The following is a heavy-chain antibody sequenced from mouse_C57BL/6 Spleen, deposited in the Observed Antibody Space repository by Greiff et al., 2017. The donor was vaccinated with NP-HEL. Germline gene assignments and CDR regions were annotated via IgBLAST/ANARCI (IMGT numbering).Heavy chain of an antibody. V-gene: IGHV1-55*01. J-gene: IGHJ4*01. CDR3: AREGSYYSNYGPMDY. CDR2: IYPGSGST. CDR1: GYTFTSYW. Sequence: VQLQQPGAELVKPGASVKMSCKASGYTFTSYWITWVKQRPGQGLEWIGDIYPGSGSTNYNEKFKSKATLTVDTSSSTAYMQLSSLTSEDSAVYYCAREGSYYSNYGPMDYWGQGTSVTVSS. D-gene: IGHD2-5*01.